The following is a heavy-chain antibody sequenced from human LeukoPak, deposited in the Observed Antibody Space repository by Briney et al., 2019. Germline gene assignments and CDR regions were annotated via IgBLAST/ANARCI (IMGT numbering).Heavy chain of an antibody. V-gene: IGHV3-20*04. J-gene: IGHJ6*03. CDR3: ARAMDYYDSSGYYLNYMDV. CDR2: INWNGGST. CDR1: GFTFDDYG. Sequence: PGGSLRLSCAASGFTFDDYGMSWVRQAPGKGLEWVSGINWNGGSTGYADSVKGRFTISRDNAKNSLYLQMNSLRAEDTALYYCARAMDYYDSSGYYLNYMDVWGKGTTVTVSS. D-gene: IGHD3-22*01.